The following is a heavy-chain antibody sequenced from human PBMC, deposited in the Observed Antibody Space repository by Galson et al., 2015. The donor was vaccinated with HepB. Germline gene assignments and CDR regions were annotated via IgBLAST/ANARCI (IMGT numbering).Heavy chain of an antibody. CDR1: GGSISSGSYY. D-gene: IGHD3-22*01. CDR3: AREVYDSSGYYWADAFDI. J-gene: IGHJ3*02. CDR2: IYTSGST. Sequence: PLSLTCTVSGGSISSGSYYWSWIRQPAGKGLEWIGRIYTSGSTNYNPSLKSRVTISVDTSKRQFSLKLSSVTAADTAVYYCAREVYDSSGYYWADAFDIWSQGTMVTVSS. V-gene: IGHV4-61*02.